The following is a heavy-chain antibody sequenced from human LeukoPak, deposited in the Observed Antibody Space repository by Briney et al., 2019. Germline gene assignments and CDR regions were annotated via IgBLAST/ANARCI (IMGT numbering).Heavy chain of an antibody. V-gene: IGHV3-23*01. CDR2: ISGSGSAT. Sequence: QPGGSLRLSSAASGFIFSTYAMNWVRQAPGKGLEWVSAISGSGSATYSADSVKGRFTISRDNSKSTLYLQMNSLRAEDTAIYYCAKDRQRNDIVVVPAALDYWGQGTLVTVSS. J-gene: IGHJ4*02. D-gene: IGHD2-2*01. CDR3: AKDRQRNDIVVVPAALDY. CDR1: GFIFSTYA.